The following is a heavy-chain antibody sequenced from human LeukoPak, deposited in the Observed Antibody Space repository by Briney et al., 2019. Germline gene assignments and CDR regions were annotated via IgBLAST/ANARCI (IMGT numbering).Heavy chain of an antibody. Sequence: ASVTVSCKASGYTFTGYYMHWVRQAPGQGLEWMGWINPNSGGTNYAQKFQGRVTMTRDMSTSTVYMELSSLRSEDTAVHYCARGTLTSRWYFDYWGQGTLVTVSS. D-gene: IGHD4-23*01. CDR3: ARGTLTSRWYFDY. V-gene: IGHV1-2*02. CDR2: INPNSGGT. J-gene: IGHJ4*02. CDR1: GYTFTGYY.